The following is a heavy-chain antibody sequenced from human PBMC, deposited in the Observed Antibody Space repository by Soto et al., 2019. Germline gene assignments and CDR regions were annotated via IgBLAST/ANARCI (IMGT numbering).Heavy chain of an antibody. V-gene: IGHV1-46*01. CDR1: GYTFTSYY. CDR3: ARDPGVGGSHDYYYYGMDV. D-gene: IGHD2-15*01. CDR2: INPSGGST. Sequence: GASVKVSCKASGYTFTSYYMHWVRQAPGQGLEWMGIINPSGGSTSYAQKFQGRVTMTRDTSTSTVYMELSSLRSEDTAVYYCARDPGVGGSHDYYYYGMDVWGQGTTVTVSS. J-gene: IGHJ6*02.